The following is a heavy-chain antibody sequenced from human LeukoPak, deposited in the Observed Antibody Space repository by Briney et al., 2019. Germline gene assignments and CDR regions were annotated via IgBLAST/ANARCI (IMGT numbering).Heavy chain of an antibody. J-gene: IGHJ4*02. CDR1: GFTFSSYG. V-gene: IGHV3-30*18. Sequence: PGRSLRLSCAASGFTFSSYGMHWVRQAPGKGLEWVGVISYDGSNKYYADSVKGRFTISRDNSKNTLYLQMNSLRAEDTAVYYCAKDKGYYYDSSGYYFDYWGQGTLVTVSS. CDR2: ISYDGSNK. CDR3: AKDKGYYYDSSGYYFDY. D-gene: IGHD3-22*01.